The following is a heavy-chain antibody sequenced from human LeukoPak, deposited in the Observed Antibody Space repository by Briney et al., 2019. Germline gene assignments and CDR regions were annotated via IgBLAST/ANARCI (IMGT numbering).Heavy chain of an antibody. CDR2: ISGNGGST. J-gene: IGHJ4*02. CDR3: AKPPPDSSSWLFDY. CDR1: EFALERYT. D-gene: IGHD6-13*01. V-gene: IGHV3-23*01. Sequence: GGSLRLSCEVSEFALERYTMSWVRQAPGKGLEWVSTISGNGGSTYYADSVKGRFTISRDNSKNTLYLQMNSLRVEDTAVYYCAKPPPDSSSWLFDYWGQGTLVTVSS.